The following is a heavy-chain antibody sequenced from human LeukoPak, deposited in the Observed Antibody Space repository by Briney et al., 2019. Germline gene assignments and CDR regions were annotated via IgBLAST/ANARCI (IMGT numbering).Heavy chain of an antibody. J-gene: IGHJ6*02. Sequence: GASVKVSCKASGYTFTGYYMHWVRQAPGQGLEWMGWMNPNSGNTGYAQKFQGRVTMTRNTSISTAYMELSSLRSEDTAVYYCARGVNRYYYYGMDVWGQGTTVTVSS. CDR1: GYTFTGYY. V-gene: IGHV1-8*02. CDR3: ARGVNRYYYYGMDV. CDR2: MNPNSGNT.